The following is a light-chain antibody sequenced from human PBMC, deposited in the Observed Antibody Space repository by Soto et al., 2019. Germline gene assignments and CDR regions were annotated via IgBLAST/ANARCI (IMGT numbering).Light chain of an antibody. CDR2: GAS. CDR1: ETVSSSY. V-gene: IGKV3-15*01. Sequence: EIVLTQSPGTLSLSPGERATLSCRASETVSSSYLAWYQQKPGQAPRLLIYGASTRATGIPARFSGSGSGTEFTLTISSLQSEDFAVYYCQQYNNWPSGTFGQGTKVGIK. J-gene: IGKJ1*01. CDR3: QQYNNWPSGT.